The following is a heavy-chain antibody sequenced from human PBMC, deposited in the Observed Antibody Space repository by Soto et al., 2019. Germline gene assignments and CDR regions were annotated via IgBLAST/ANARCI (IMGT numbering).Heavy chain of an antibody. V-gene: IGHV4-39*07. Sequence: SETLSLTCTVSGGSIISSSYYWGWIRQPPGKGLEWIGSIYYSGSTYYNPSLKSRVTISVDTSKNQFSLKLSSVTAADTAVYYCARGATSTLSDYFDYWGQGTLVTVSS. D-gene: IGHD2-2*01. J-gene: IGHJ4*02. CDR1: GGSIISSSYY. CDR3: ARGATSTLSDYFDY. CDR2: IYYSGST.